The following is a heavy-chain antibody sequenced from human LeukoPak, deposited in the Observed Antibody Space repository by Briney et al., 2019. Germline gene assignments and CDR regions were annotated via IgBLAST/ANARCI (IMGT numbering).Heavy chain of an antibody. CDR2: IWYDGNNK. V-gene: IGHV3-33*01. CDR1: GFTFSTYG. CDR3: ARDQDEGGTFDY. J-gene: IGHJ4*02. D-gene: IGHD3-16*01. Sequence: GRSLRLSCAASGFTFSTYGMHWVRQAPGKGLEWVAVIWYDGNNKYYADSVKGRFTISRDNSKNTLYLQINSLRAEDTAVYYCARDQDEGGTFDYWGQGTLVTVS.